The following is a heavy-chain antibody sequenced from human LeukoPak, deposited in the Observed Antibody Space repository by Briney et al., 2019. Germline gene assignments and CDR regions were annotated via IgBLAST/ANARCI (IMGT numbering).Heavy chain of an antibody. CDR1: GGSFSIFY. CDR3: ARLSVGGTPIDY. V-gene: IGHV4-59*08. D-gene: IGHD1-26*01. J-gene: IGHJ4*02. Sequence: SQTLSLTCTVSGGSFSIFYWTWMRQRPGKGLEWIAYVFGGRTTTSNPSLKSRVTISVDTSKNQFSLRLNSVTAADTAVYYCARLSVGGTPIDYWGQGIRVVVSS. CDR2: VFGGRTT.